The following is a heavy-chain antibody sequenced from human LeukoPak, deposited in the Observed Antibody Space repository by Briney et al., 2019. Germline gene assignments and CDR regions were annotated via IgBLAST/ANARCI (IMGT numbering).Heavy chain of an antibody. V-gene: IGHV4-39*01. CDR3: ASPYLYSSGWRYFDL. Sequence: SETLSLTCTVSGGSISSSSYYWGWIRQPPGKGLEWIGSIYYSRSTYYNPSLKSRVTISVDTSKNQFSLKLSSLTAADTAVYYCASPYLYSSGWRYFDLWGRGTLVTVSS. J-gene: IGHJ2*01. D-gene: IGHD6-19*01. CDR1: GGSISSSSYY. CDR2: IYYSRST.